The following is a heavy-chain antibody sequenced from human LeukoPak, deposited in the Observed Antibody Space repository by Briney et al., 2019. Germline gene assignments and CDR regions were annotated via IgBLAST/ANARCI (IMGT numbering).Heavy chain of an antibody. CDR2: IWYDGSNK. V-gene: IGHV3-33*06. CDR3: AKDRALSPNY. Sequence: GGSLRLSCAASGFTLSSYGMHWVRQAPGKGLEWVAVIWYDGSNKYYADSVKGRFTISRDNSKNTLYLQMNSLRAEDTAVYYCAKDRALSPNYWGQGTLVTVSS. J-gene: IGHJ4*02. D-gene: IGHD3-16*02. CDR1: GFTLSSYG.